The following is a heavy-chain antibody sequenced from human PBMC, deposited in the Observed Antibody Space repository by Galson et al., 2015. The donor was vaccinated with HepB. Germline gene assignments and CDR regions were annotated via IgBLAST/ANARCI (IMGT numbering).Heavy chain of an antibody. CDR1: AFTVTGNY. CDR2: ISGGDNT. J-gene: IGHJ6*02. CDR3: ARDLYYGMDV. Sequence: SLRLSCAASAFTVTGNYMTWVRQAPGKGLEWVSLISGGDNTYYADSVKGRFTISRDNSKNTLYLQMNRLRADDTAVYYCARDLYYGMDVWGQGTTVAVSS. V-gene: IGHV3-66*02.